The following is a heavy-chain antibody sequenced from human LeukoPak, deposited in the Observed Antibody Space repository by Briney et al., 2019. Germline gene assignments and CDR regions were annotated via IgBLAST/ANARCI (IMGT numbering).Heavy chain of an antibody. V-gene: IGHV1-46*01. CDR2: INPSGGST. Sequence: ASVKVSCKASGYTFTSYYMHWVRQAPGQGLEWMGIINPSGGSTSYAQKFQGRVTMTRDTSTGTVYMELSSLRSEDTAVYYCARDLRTYYYGSGSYPFDPWGQGTLVTVSS. CDR3: ARDLRTYYYGSGSYPFDP. J-gene: IGHJ5*02. D-gene: IGHD3-10*01. CDR1: GYTFTSYY.